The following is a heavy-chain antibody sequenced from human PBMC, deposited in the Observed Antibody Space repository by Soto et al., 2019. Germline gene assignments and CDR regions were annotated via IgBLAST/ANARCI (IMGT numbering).Heavy chain of an antibody. CDR3: ARESYGGYHDYSNYD. CDR1: GGTFSSYT. D-gene: IGHD4-4*01. Sequence: QVQLVQSGAEVKKPGSSVKVSCKASGGTFSSYTISWVRQAPGQGLEWMGRIIPILGIANYAQKFQGRVTITADKSTSTAYRELSSLRSEDTAVYYCARESYGGYHDYSNYDWGQGTLVTVSS. J-gene: IGHJ4*02. CDR2: IIPILGIA. V-gene: IGHV1-69*08.